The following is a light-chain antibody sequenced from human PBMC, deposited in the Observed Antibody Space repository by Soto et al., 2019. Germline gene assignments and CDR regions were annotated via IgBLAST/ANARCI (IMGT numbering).Light chain of an antibody. CDR2: AAS. V-gene: IGKV1-27*01. CDR3: QKYNTVPWT. J-gene: IGKJ1*01. Sequence: DIQMTQSPFSLSASVGDRVAITCRASQGISNYLAWYQQKPGKVPKLLIYAASTLQPGVPYRFSGSGSGTDFTLTISGLQPEDVATYYCQKYNTVPWTFAQGTKVEIK. CDR1: QGISNY.